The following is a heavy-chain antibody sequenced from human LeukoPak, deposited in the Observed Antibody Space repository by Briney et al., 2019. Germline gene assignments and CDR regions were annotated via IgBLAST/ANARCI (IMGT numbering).Heavy chain of an antibody. J-gene: IGHJ3*02. CDR2: IYYSGST. CDR1: GGSFSGYY. Sequence: PSETLSLTCAVYGGSFSGYYWSWSRQPPGKGLEWIGSIYYSGSTYYNPPLKSLVTISVDTSKTQFSLKLSSVTAADTAVYYCASHPIPGLTGDPGGGAFDIWGQGTMVTVSS. V-gene: IGHV4-34*01. CDR3: ASHPIPGLTGDPGGGAFDI. D-gene: IGHD7-27*01.